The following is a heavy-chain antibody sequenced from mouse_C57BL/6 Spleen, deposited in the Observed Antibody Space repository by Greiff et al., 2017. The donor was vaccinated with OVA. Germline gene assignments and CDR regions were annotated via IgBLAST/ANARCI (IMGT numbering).Heavy chain of an antibody. Sequence: QVQLKESGAELVKPGASVKISCKASGYTFSSYWMNWVKQRPGKGLEWIGQIYPGDGDTNYNGKFKGKATLTADKSSSTAYMQLSSLTSEDSAVYFCARSGLKDYGSLYFDYWGQGTTLTVSS. CDR2: IYPGDGDT. V-gene: IGHV1-80*01. CDR1: GYTFSSYW. J-gene: IGHJ2*01. D-gene: IGHD1-1*01. CDR3: ARSGLKDYGSLYFDY.